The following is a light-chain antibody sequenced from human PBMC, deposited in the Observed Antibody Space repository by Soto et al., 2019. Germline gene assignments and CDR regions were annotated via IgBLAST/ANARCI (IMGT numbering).Light chain of an antibody. CDR2: EVS. CDR1: SSDVGGYKY. Sequence: QSVLTQPASVSGSPGQSITISCTGTSSDVGGYKYVSWYQHHPGKAPKLMIYEVSNRPSGVSNRFSGSKSGNTASLTISGLQADDEADYYCSSYTSRSTHVVIGGGTKLTVL. J-gene: IGLJ2*01. CDR3: SSYTSRSTHVV. V-gene: IGLV2-14*01.